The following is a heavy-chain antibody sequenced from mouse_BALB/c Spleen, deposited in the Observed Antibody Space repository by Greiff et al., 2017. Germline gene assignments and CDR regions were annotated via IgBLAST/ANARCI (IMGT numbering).Heavy chain of an antibody. J-gene: IGHJ3*01. V-gene: IGHV5-15*02. Sequence: EVQGVESGGGLVQPGGSRKLSCAASGFTFSDYGMAWVRQAPGKGPEWVAFISNLAYSSYYADTVTGRFTISRENAKNTLYLEMSSLRSEDTAMYYCAREGVYYGSSSWFAYWGQGTLVTVSA. CDR3: AREGVYYGSSSWFAY. CDR1: GFTFSDYG. D-gene: IGHD1-1*01. CDR2: ISNLAYSS.